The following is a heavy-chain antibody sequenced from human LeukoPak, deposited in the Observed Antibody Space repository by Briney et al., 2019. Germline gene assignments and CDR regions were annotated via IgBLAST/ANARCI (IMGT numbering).Heavy chain of an antibody. CDR3: ARDRSIAASGRSWYFDL. D-gene: IGHD6-13*01. Sequence: GASVKVSCKASGYTFTSYYMHWVRQAPGQGLEWMGIINPSGGSTIYAHKFQGRATMTRDMSTSTVYMELSSLRSEDTAVYYCARDRSIAASGRSWYFDLWGRGTLVTVSS. J-gene: IGHJ2*01. CDR1: GYTFTSYY. CDR2: INPSGGST. V-gene: IGHV1-46*01.